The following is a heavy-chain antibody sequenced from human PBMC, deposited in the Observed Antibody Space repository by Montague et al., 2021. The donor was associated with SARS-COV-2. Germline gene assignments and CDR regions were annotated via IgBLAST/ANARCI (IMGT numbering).Heavy chain of an antibody. CDR3: ALAVAGRGGYDY. D-gene: IGHD6-19*01. J-gene: IGHJ4*02. CDR1: GDSVSSNSAA. V-gene: IGHV6-1*01. Sequence: CAISGDSVSSNSAAWNWIRQSPSRGLEWLGRTYYRSKWYYEYAVXLKSRITINPDTSKNQFSLQVKSMTPEDTAVYYCALAVAGRGGYDYWARESWSPSPQ. CDR2: TYYRSKWYY.